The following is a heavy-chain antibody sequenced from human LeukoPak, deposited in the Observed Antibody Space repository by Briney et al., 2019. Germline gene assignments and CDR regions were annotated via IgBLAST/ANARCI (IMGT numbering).Heavy chain of an antibody. Sequence: GGSLRLSCAASGFTFDDYAMHWVRQAPGEGLEWVSGISWNSGSIGYADSVKGRFTISRDNAKNSLYLQMNSLRAEDTALYYCAKCLYGDYPNYFDYWGQGTLVTVSS. CDR3: AKCLYGDYPNYFDY. CDR1: GFTFDDYA. D-gene: IGHD4-17*01. J-gene: IGHJ4*02. V-gene: IGHV3-9*01. CDR2: ISWNSGSI.